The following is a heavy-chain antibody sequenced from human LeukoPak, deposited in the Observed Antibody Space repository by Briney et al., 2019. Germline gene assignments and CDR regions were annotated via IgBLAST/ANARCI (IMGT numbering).Heavy chain of an antibody. J-gene: IGHJ4*02. V-gene: IGHV4-59*11. Sequence: PSQTLSLTCTVAAGSLIGHFWSWFRRPPGNGLENNGYTHSIGRTNYNPSSKSRVTVSLEMSKNQFSLSLSYVTAAETVVYYCARDPGDTEWYNFDFWGKGILVTVSS. CDR3: ARDPGDTEWYNFDF. D-gene: IGHD1-1*01. CDR1: AGSLIGHF. CDR2: THSIGRT.